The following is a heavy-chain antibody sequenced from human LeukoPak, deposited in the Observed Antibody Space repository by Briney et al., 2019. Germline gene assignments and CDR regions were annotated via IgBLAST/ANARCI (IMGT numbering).Heavy chain of an antibody. V-gene: IGHV3-7*01. Sequence: GGSLRLSCAASGFTFSSYLMSWVRQAPGKGLEWVANIKQDGSEKYYVDSVKGRFTISRDNAKNSLYLQMNSLRAEDTAVYYCAREERYFDSSGYPFDPWGQGTLVTVSS. J-gene: IGHJ5*02. CDR3: AREERYFDSSGYPFDP. D-gene: IGHD3-22*01. CDR2: IKQDGSEK. CDR1: GFTFSSYL.